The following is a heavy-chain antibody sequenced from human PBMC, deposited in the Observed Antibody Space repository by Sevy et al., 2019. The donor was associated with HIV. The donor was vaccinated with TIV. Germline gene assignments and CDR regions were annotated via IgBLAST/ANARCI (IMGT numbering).Heavy chain of an antibody. CDR1: GGSITSHY. CDR3: ARLPSPYYDATGDLIREYFFQF. J-gene: IGHJ4*02. D-gene: IGHD3-22*01. V-gene: IGHV4-59*11. Sequence: SETLSLTCSVSGGSITSHYWSWIRQPPGKGLEFIGYFYYTGNSDYNPSLKSRVTMSADTSKNRFFLKLSSVTAADTAVYYCARLPSPYYDATGDLIREYFFQFWGRGILVTVSS. CDR2: FYYTGNS.